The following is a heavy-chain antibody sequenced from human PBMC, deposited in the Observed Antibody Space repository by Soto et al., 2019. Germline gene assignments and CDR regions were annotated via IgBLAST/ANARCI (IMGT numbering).Heavy chain of an antibody. V-gene: IGHV5-10-1*01. CDR1: GSGFPSYW. D-gene: IGHD3-22*01. CDR2: IDPSDAYT. Sequence: GESLKISRKGSGSGFPSYWISWVPQVPGKGLEWMGRIDPSDAYTNYSPSFQGHHTICADKALSTPYLQWSSLKASDTAMYYWARTNYYDSSGYHGDFDIWGQGTMVTVSS. CDR3: ARTNYYDSSGYHGDFDI. J-gene: IGHJ3*02.